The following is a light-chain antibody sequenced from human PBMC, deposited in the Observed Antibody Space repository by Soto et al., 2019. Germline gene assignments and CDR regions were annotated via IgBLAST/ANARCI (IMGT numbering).Light chain of an antibody. CDR1: QSVDNH. V-gene: IGKV3-15*01. Sequence: ETVMTQSPATLSVSPGERATLSCRASQSVDNHLAWYQQIPGQTPRLLIFETSVRATGVPARFSGSGYGAEFTLTINSLQSEDFAVYYCQQYHDWPPYTFGQGTKLE. CDR2: ETS. CDR3: QQYHDWPPYT. J-gene: IGKJ2*01.